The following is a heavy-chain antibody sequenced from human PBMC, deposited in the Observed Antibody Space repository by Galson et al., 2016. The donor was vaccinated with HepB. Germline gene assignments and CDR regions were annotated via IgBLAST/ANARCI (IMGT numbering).Heavy chain of an antibody. V-gene: IGHV4-59*01. D-gene: IGHD3-10*01. CDR1: GDSITSYY. J-gene: IGHJ6*02. CDR2: VFYSGGT. Sequence: SETLSLTCTVSGDSITSYYWSWIRQPPGKELEWIGNVFYSGGTNYNPSLKGRVSMSIDASNSHFSLRLSSVTAADTAVYFCARIMPFYYGTGTAFLTPNYAMDVWGQGTTVTVSS. CDR3: ARIMPFYYGTGTAFLTPNYAMDV.